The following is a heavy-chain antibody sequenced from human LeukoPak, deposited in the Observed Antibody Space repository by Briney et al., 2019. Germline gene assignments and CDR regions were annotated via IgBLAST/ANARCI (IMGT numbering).Heavy chain of an antibody. CDR2: IYISGST. CDR3: ARASYSTSWYAYYMDV. D-gene: IGHD6-13*01. CDR1: GGSISSYY. J-gene: IGHJ6*03. V-gene: IGHV4-4*07. Sequence: PSETLSLTCTVSGGSISSYYWSWIRQPAGKGLEWIGRIYISGSTNYNPSLKSRVTMSVDTSKNQFSLKLSSVTAADRAVYYCARASYSTSWYAYYMDVWGKGTTVTVSS.